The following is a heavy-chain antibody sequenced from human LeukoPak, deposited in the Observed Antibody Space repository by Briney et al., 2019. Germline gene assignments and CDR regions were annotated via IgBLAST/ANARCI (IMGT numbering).Heavy chain of an antibody. J-gene: IGHJ4*02. CDR3: AGFGDYYDSSAYGDY. CDR1: GGSFSGYY. V-gene: IGHV4-34*01. D-gene: IGHD3-22*01. Sequence: SETLSLTCAVYGGSFSGYYWSWIRQPPGKGLEWIGEINHSGSTNYNPSLKSRVTISVDTSKNQFSLKLSSVTAADTAVYYCAGFGDYYDSSAYGDYWGQGTLVTVSS. CDR2: INHSGST.